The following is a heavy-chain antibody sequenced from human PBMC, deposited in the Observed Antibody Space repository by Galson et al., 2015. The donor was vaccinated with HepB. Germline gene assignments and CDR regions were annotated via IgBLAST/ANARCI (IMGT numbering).Heavy chain of an antibody. CDR1: GYTFTSYA. J-gene: IGHJ4*02. CDR3: ARSRGIAVAGSLDY. D-gene: IGHD6-19*01. V-gene: IGHV1-3*01. Sequence: SVKVSCKASGYTFTSYAMHWVRQAPGQGLEWMGWINAGNGNTKYSQKFQGRVTITRDTSASTAYMELSSLRSEDTAVYYCARSRGIAVAGSLDYWGQGTLVTVSS. CDR2: INAGNGNT.